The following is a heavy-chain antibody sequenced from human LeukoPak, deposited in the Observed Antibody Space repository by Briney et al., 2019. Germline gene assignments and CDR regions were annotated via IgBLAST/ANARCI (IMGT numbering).Heavy chain of an antibody. D-gene: IGHD5-18*01. CDR3: ARDSGFDGYSYGY. J-gene: IGHJ4*02. V-gene: IGHV1-69*04. CDR1: GGTFSSYA. Sequence: SVKVSCKASGGTFSSYAISWVRQAPGQGLEWMGRIIPILGIANYAQKFQGRVTITADKSTSTAYMELSSLRSEDTAVYYCARDSGFDGYSYGYWGQGTLVTVSS. CDR2: IIPILGIA.